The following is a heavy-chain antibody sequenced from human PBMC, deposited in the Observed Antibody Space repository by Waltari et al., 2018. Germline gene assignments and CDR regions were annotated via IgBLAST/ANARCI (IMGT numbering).Heavy chain of an antibody. CDR2: INSNTGGA. CDR1: GYTFTAYY. Sequence: QIQIMQSGAEVKKPGASVKVSCQASGYTFTAYYMHWARQAPGQGLEGMGWINSNTGGADCAQSFQGRVTVTRDTSISTVYMELSGLTSDDTAVYYCAREALGGTKAFDMWGQGTMVTVSS. J-gene: IGHJ3*02. CDR3: AREALGGTKAFDM. V-gene: IGHV1-2*02. D-gene: IGHD1-7*01.